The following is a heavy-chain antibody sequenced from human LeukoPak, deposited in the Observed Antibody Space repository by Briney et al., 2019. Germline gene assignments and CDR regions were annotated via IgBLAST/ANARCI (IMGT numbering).Heavy chain of an antibody. D-gene: IGHD3-9*01. V-gene: IGHV3-30*02. CDR2: IRYDGSNK. CDR3: AKDRSALRYFDWLGDAFDI. CDR1: GFTFSSYG. Sequence: GGSLRLSCAASGFTFSSYGMHWVRQAPGKGLEWVAFIRYDGSNKYYADSVKGRFTISRDNSKNTPYLQMNSLRAEDTAVYYCAKDRSALRYFDWLGDAFDIWGQGTMVTVSS. J-gene: IGHJ3*02.